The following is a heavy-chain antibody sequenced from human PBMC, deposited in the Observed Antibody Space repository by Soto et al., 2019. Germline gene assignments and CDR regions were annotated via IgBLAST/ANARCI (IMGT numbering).Heavy chain of an antibody. Sequence: QVQLQESGPGLVKPSETLSLTCTVSGGSVSSGSYYWSWIRQPPGKGLEWIGYIYYSGSTNYNPSLKSRVTISVDPSKNQFSLKLSSVTAADTAVYYCARELLERYYGMDVWGQGTTVTVSS. CDR3: ARELLERYYGMDV. D-gene: IGHD3-3*01. CDR1: GGSVSSGSYY. CDR2: IYYSGST. V-gene: IGHV4-61*01. J-gene: IGHJ6*02.